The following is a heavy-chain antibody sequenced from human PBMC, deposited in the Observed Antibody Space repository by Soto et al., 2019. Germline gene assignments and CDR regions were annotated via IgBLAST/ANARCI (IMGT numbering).Heavy chain of an antibody. Sequence: SETLSLTCTVSGGSIISSSYYWGWIRQPPGKGLEWIGTIYYSGSTYYNPSLKSRVTISVDTSKNQFSLKLSSVTAADTAVYYCARHNDYDYVWGSYRLTNYGMDVWGQGTTVTVSS. J-gene: IGHJ6*02. CDR1: GGSIISSSYY. CDR2: IYYSGST. V-gene: IGHV4-39*01. CDR3: ARHNDYDYVWGSYRLTNYGMDV. D-gene: IGHD3-16*02.